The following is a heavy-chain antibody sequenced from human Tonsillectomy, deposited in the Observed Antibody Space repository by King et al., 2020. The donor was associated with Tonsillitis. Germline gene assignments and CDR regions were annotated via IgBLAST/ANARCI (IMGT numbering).Heavy chain of an antibody. J-gene: IGHJ5*02. CDR2: IIPILGIA. V-gene: IGHV1-69*04. CDR1: GGTFSSYA. D-gene: IGHD6-19*01. Sequence: QLVQPGAEVKKPGSSVKVSCKASGGTFSSYAISWVRQAPGQGLEWMGRIIPILGIANYAQKFQGRVTITADKSTSTAYMELSSLRSEDTAVYYCAREGWLVRYNWFDPWGQGTLVTVSS. CDR3: AREGWLVRYNWFDP.